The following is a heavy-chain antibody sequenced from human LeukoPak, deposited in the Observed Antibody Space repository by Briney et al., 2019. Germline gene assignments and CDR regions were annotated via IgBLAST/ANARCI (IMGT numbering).Heavy chain of an antibody. CDR2: ISSSGSTI. D-gene: IGHD3-9*01. CDR1: GFTFSDYY. V-gene: IGHV3-11*01. CDR3: AREVYDINTFWYYYMDV. J-gene: IGHJ6*03. Sequence: PGGSLRLSCAASGFTFSDYYMSWIRQAPGKGLEWVSYISSSGSTIYYADSVKGRFTISRDNAKNSLYLQMNSLRAEDTAVYYCAREVYDINTFWYYYMDVWGKGTTVTVSS.